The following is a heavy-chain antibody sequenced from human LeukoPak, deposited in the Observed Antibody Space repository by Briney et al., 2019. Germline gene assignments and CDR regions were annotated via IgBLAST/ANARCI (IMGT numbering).Heavy chain of an antibody. CDR2: IKQDGSVI. CDR3: ARDGWSYGLS. J-gene: IGHJ5*02. V-gene: IGHV3-7*01. CDR1: GFTFSSHW. Sequence: SGGSLRLSCAASGFTFSSHWMSWVRQAPGKGLEWVANIKQDGSVIYYVDSVKGRFTISRDNAKNSLYLQMNSLRAEDTAVYYCARDGWSYGLSWGQGTLVTVSS. D-gene: IGHD3-10*01.